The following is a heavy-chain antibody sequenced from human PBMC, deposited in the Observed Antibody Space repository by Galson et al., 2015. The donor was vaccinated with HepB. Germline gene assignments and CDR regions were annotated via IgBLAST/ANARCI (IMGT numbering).Heavy chain of an antibody. CDR3: ARGGVVRFLEWLLSHYYMDV. V-gene: IGHV1-3*01. Sequence: SVKVSCKASGYTFTSYAMHWVRQAPGQRLEWMGWINAGNGNTKYSQKFQGRVTITRDTSASTAYMELSSLRSEDTAVYYCARGGVVRFLEWLLSHYYMDVWGKGTTVTVSS. J-gene: IGHJ6*03. CDR2: INAGNGNT. D-gene: IGHD3-3*01. CDR1: GYTFTSYA.